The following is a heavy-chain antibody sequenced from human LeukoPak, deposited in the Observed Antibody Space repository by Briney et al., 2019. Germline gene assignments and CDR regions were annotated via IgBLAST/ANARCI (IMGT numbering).Heavy chain of an antibody. J-gene: IGHJ5*02. Sequence: ASVKVSCKASGYTFTSYGISWVRQAPGQGLEWMGWISAYNGNTNYAQKLQGRVTMTTDTSTSTAYIQLTRLRSDDTAVYYCARGPLEYCSGGSCYSGRNWFDPWGQGTLVTVSS. D-gene: IGHD2-15*01. V-gene: IGHV1-18*01. CDR2: ISAYNGNT. CDR1: GYTFTSYG. CDR3: ARGPLEYCSGGSCYSGRNWFDP.